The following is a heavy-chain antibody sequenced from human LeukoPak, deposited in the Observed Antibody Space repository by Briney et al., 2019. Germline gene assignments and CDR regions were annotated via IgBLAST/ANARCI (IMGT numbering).Heavy chain of an antibody. CDR2: ISSSSSYI. J-gene: IGHJ4*02. V-gene: IGHV3-21*01. CDR1: GFTFSSYS. D-gene: IGHD3-22*01. CDR3: ARDVVDYYDSRGYHFDY. Sequence: GGSLRLSCAASGFTFSSYSMNWVRQAPGKGLEWVSSISSSSSYIYYADSVKGRFTISRDNAQNSLYLQMNSLGAEDTAVYYCARDVVDYYDSRGYHFDYWGQGTLVTVSS.